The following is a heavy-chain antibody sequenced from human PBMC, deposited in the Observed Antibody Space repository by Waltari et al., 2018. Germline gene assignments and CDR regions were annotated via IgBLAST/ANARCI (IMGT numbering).Heavy chain of an antibody. CDR2: INPNRGGT. V-gene: IGHV1-2*06. CDR3: ARGNEQRIDY. CDR1: GYTFTGSY. D-gene: IGHD6-25*01. Sequence: QVQLVQSGAEVKKPGASVKVSCKASGYTFTGSYMHWVRQAPGQGLEWMGRINPNRGGTNYAQKFQGRVTMTRDTSISTADMELSRLRSDDTAVYYCARGNEQRIDYWGQGTLVTVSS. J-gene: IGHJ4*02.